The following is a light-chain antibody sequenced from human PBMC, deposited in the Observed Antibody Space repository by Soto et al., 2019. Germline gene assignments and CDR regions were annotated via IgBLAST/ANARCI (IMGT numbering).Light chain of an antibody. V-gene: IGKV1-27*01. CDR2: AAS. Sequence: DVHMTPYPSSLSASVGDIVTITCRASQGIGKYLAWYQQKAGKVPNLLIYAASTLQSGVPSRFSGSGSGTDFTLTISNLQPDDFARYNSELYASIWGTFGPGTKVDI. CDR1: QGIGKY. CDR3: ELYASIWGT. J-gene: IGKJ1*01.